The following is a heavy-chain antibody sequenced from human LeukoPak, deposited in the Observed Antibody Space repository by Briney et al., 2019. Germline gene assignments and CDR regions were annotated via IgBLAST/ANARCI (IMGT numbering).Heavy chain of an antibody. J-gene: IGHJ4*02. CDR3: ARGGIQVSGIDEFDY. D-gene: IGHD6-19*01. CDR1: GFTFIDYD. CDR2: ISIRGDT. Sequence: PGESLRLSCAASGFTFIDYDMHWVRQVIGKGLEWVSAISIRGDTHYSGSVKGRFTISRENAESSLYLQMNSLRAEDTAVYYCARGGIQVSGIDEFDYWGQGTLLTVSS. V-gene: IGHV3-13*01.